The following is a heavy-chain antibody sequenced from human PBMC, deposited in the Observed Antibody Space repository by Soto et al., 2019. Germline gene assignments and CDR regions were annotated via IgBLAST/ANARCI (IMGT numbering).Heavy chain of an antibody. D-gene: IGHD2-15*01. Sequence: GASVKVSCKASGYTFTSYDINWVRQATGQGLEWMGWMNPNSGNTGYAQKFQGRVTMTRNTSISTAYMELSSLRSEDTAVYYCARIKKGYCSGGSCYRWFDPWGQGTLVTVSS. CDR1: GYTFTSYD. CDR2: MNPNSGNT. V-gene: IGHV1-8*01. CDR3: ARIKKGYCSGGSCYRWFDP. J-gene: IGHJ5*02.